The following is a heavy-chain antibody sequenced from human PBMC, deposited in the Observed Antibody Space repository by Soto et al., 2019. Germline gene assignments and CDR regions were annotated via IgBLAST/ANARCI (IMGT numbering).Heavy chain of an antibody. CDR2: IYYSGST. CDR3: AYGGSYDGYFDF. D-gene: IGHD1-26*01. J-gene: IGHJ4*02. CDR1: GASIRNYY. V-gene: IGHV4-59*01. Sequence: PSETLSLTCTISGASIRNYYWSWVRQPPGRGLEWIGYIYYSGSTNYNPSLKSRVTMSVDTSKRQFSLKLSSVTAADTAVYYCAYGGSYDGYFDFWCQGALVTVSS.